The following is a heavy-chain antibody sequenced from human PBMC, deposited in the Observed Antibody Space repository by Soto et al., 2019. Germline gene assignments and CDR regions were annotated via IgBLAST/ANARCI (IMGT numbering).Heavy chain of an antibody. D-gene: IGHD3-10*01. CDR1: GFTVSSNY. J-gene: IGHJ6*02. CDR3: VREEGTMVRGTYYYYGMDV. V-gene: IGHV3-53*01. Sequence: GGSLRLSCAASGFTVSSNYMSWVRQAPGKGLEWVSVIYSGGSTYYADSVKGRFTISRDNSKNTLYLQMNSLRAEDTAVYYCVREEGTMVRGTYYYYGMDVWGQGTTVTVSS. CDR2: IYSGGST.